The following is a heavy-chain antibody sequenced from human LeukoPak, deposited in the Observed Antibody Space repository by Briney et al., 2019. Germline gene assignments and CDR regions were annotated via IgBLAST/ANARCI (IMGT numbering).Heavy chain of an antibody. D-gene: IGHD1-26*01. Sequence: SETLSLTGTVSGGSISSYYWSWIRQRPGKGLEWIGYIYYSGSTSYNPSLKNRVTISVDTSKKQFSLKLSSVTAADTAFYYCARYIVSYPHDAFDIWGQGTMVSVSS. CDR3: ARYIVSYPHDAFDI. CDR2: IYYSGST. V-gene: IGHV4-59*01. J-gene: IGHJ3*02. CDR1: GGSISSYY.